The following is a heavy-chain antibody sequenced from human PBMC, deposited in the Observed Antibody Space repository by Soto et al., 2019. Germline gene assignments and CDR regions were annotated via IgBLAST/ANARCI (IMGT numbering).Heavy chain of an antibody. Sequence: SETLSLTCAVSGDSISSGNWWCCGSQPQGKGLEWIGYIYYSGSTYYNPSLKSRVTISVDNAKNSLHLQMNSLSAEDTAVYFCASDWLAGEPHRRWNYWGQGTLVTVSS. D-gene: IGHD7-27*01. CDR1: GDSISSGNW. CDR2: IYYSGST. CDR3: ASDWLAGEPHRRWNY. V-gene: IGHV4-28*03. J-gene: IGHJ4*01.